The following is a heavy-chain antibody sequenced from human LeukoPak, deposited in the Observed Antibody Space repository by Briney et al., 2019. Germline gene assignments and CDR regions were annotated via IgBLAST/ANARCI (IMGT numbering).Heavy chain of an antibody. CDR2: IKQDASER. Sequence: GGSLRLSCAASGFTFSSYWMTWVRQAPGKGLEWVANIKQDASERYYVDSVKGRFTISRDNAKNSLYLQMNSLRAEDTAVYYGATPTAGTWHFDYWGQGTLVTVSS. D-gene: IGHD1-1*01. V-gene: IGHV3-7*01. CDR3: ATPTAGTWHFDY. J-gene: IGHJ4*02. CDR1: GFTFSSYW.